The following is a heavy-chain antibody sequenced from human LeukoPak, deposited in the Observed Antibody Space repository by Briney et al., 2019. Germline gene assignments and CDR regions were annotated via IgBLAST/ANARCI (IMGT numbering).Heavy chain of an antibody. D-gene: IGHD6-19*01. J-gene: IGHJ6*04. CDR3: ARHNGKYSSGWFHYDYGMDV. CDR2: IYPGDSEI. V-gene: IGHV5-51*01. Sequence: GESLKISCKGSGYSFTTYWLGWVRQMPGKGLEWMGIIYPGDSEIRYNPSFHGQVTISADKSINTAYLQWSSLKASDTAMYYCARHNGKYSSGWFHYDYGMDVWGKGTTVTVSS. CDR1: GYSFTTYW.